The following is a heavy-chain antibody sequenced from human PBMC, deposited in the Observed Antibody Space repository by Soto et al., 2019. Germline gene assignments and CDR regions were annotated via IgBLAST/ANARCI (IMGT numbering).Heavy chain of an antibody. Sequence: QVQLVQSGAEVKKPGSSVKVSCKASGGTFSSYTISRVRQAPGQGLEWMGRIIPILGIANYAQKFQGRVTITADKSTSTAYMELSSLRSEDTAVYYCARDYSTQDDYWGQGTLVTVSS. J-gene: IGHJ4*02. CDR3: ARDYSTQDDY. CDR2: IIPILGIA. D-gene: IGHD4-4*01. V-gene: IGHV1-69*08. CDR1: GGTFSSYT.